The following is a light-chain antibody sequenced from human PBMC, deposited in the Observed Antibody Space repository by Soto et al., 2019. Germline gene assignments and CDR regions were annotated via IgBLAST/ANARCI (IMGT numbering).Light chain of an antibody. CDR2: AVS. Sequence: DIEMTQSPSSLSASVGDRVTITCRASQTISSYLNWYHQKPGKAPKLLIYAVSNLQSGVPSRFSGSGSGTYFTLTISSLQPEDFATYYCQQNYNTPLTFGPGTKVDIK. J-gene: IGKJ3*01. CDR3: QQNYNTPLT. CDR1: QTISSY. V-gene: IGKV1-39*01.